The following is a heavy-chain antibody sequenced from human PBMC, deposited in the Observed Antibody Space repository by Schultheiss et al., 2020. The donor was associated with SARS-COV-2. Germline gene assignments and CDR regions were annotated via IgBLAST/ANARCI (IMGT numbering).Heavy chain of an antibody. Sequence: GESLKISCSASGFTFSTYNMNWVRQAPGKGLVWVSRINSDGSSTSYADSVKGRFTISRDNSKNTLYLQMNSLRAEDSAVYYCARAAYGLGSSIYYGLDVWGQGTTVTVSS. CDR2: INSDGSST. V-gene: IGHV3-74*01. D-gene: IGHD3-10*01. CDR3: ARAAYGLGSSIYYGLDV. J-gene: IGHJ6*02. CDR1: GFTFSTYN.